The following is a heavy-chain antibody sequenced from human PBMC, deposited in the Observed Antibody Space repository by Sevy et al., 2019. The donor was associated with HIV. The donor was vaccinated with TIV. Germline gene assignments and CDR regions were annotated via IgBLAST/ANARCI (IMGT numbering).Heavy chain of an antibody. CDR2: IYYSGST. Sequence: SETLSLTCTVSGGSISSYYWSWIRQPPGKGLEWIGYIYYSGSTNYNPSLKSRVTISVDTSKNQFSLKLSSVTAADTAVYYCARSIAVAGTSGYFDYWGQGTLVTVSS. D-gene: IGHD6-19*01. CDR1: GGSISSYY. CDR3: ARSIAVAGTSGYFDY. J-gene: IGHJ4*02. V-gene: IGHV4-59*01.